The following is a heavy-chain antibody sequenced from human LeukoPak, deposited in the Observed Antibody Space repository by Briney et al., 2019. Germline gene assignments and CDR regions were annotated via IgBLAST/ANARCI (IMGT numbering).Heavy chain of an antibody. CDR1: GFFIEKYG. CDR3: AKGGVTDHFYYGMDV. CDR2: ISSGETTK. Sequence: GGSLRLSCTASGFFIEKYGLHRVRQPPGKGLEWVAVISSGETTKYYGDSMKGRFTISRDNSKNTLYLQMDSLGPEDTAIYYCAKGGVTDHFYYGMDVWGQGTFVTVSS. J-gene: IGHJ6*02. V-gene: IGHV3-30*18. D-gene: IGHD2-21*02.